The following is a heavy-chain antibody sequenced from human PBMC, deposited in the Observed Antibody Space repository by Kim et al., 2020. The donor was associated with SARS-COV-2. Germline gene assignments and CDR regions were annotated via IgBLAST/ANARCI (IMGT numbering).Heavy chain of an antibody. D-gene: IGHD3-22*01. J-gene: IGHJ4*02. CDR3: AKDRSAWPSLPQSGTMILVVTTFDS. CDR2: ISSDGSNK. CDR1: GYTLSNYG. Sequence: GGSLRLSCGASGYTLSNYGMHWVRQAPGKGLEWVAVISSDGSNKYYADSVKGRFTISRDNSKNAVYLQMNSLRADDTAVYYCAKDRSAWPSLPQSGTMILVVTTFDSWGQGTLVTVSS. V-gene: IGHV3-30*18.